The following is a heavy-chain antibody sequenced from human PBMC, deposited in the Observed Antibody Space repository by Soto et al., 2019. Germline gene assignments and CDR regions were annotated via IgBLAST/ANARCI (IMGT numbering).Heavy chain of an antibody. Sequence: GGSLRLSCAASGFTFSGYSVNWVRQAPGKGLEWVSYISSGSKTIYYAESVKGRFTVSRDNARNSQYLQMNSLRDEDTAVYYCVREDILGVRSFDYWGQGTLVTVSS. CDR1: GFTFSGYS. CDR3: VREDILGVRSFDY. D-gene: IGHD3-9*01. V-gene: IGHV3-48*02. CDR2: ISSGSKTI. J-gene: IGHJ4*02.